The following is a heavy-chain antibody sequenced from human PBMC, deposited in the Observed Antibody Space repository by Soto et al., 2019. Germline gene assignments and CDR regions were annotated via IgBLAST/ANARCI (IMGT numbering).Heavy chain of an antibody. CDR3: AKDRGTSTSGTLFGS. CDR2: LDSSDGTT. D-gene: IGHD3-3*01. J-gene: IGHJ4*02. Sequence: EVQLLESGGGLVQPGGSLRLSCVASGFTLSSYAMTWVRQVPGKGLDWVSTLDSSDGTTYYADSVKGRFTISRDTSRNTLYLQMDSLRVEDPALYYCAKDRGTSTSGTLFGSWGQGILVTVSS. CDR1: GFTLSSYA. V-gene: IGHV3-23*01.